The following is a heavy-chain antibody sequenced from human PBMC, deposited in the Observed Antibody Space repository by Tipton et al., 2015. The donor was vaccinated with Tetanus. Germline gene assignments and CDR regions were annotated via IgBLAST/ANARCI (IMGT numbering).Heavy chain of an antibody. Sequence: TLSLTCTVSGGSINPYYWSWIRQPPGKGLEWIGNVYSSGSTYYNPSLKGRVTISVDTSTTQFSLRLNPVTAADTAIYYCARDHRLSASYAGWFDPWGQGTLVTVSS. CDR1: GGSINPYY. J-gene: IGHJ5*02. D-gene: IGHD1-26*01. V-gene: IGHV4-59*01. CDR3: ARDHRLSASYAGWFDP. CDR2: VYSSGST.